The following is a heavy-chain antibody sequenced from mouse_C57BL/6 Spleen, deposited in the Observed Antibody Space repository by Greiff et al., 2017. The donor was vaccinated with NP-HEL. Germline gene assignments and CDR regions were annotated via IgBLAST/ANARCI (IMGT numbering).Heavy chain of an antibody. CDR2: INYDGSST. CDR3: ARAAITTVVATDYYFDY. D-gene: IGHD1-1*01. V-gene: IGHV5-16*01. CDR1: GFTFSDYY. Sequence: EVKLVESEGGLVQPGSSMKLSCTASGFTFSDYYMAWVRQVPEKGLEWVANINYDGSSTYYLDSLKSRFIISRDNAKNILYLQMSSLKSEDTATYYCARAAITTVVATDYYFDYWGQGTTLTVSS. J-gene: IGHJ2*01.